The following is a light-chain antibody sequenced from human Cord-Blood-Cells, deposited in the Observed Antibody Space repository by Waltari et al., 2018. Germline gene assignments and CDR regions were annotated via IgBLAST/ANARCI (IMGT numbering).Light chain of an antibody. V-gene: IGKV4-1*01. Sequence: IVITQSPDSLAVSLGERATINCKSSQSVLYSSNNKNYLAWYQQKPGQPPKLLIYWASTRESGVPDRFSGSGSGTYFTLTISSLQAEDVAVYYCQQYYSTPRFGPGTKVDIK. J-gene: IGKJ3*01. CDR1: QSVLYSSNNKNY. CDR3: QQYYSTPR. CDR2: WAS.